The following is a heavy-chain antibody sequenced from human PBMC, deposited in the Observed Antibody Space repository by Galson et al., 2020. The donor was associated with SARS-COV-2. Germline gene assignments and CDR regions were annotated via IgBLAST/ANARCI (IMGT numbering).Heavy chain of an antibody. D-gene: IGHD2-2*01. CDR3: ASHPCSSTSCQYDYGMDV. CDR2: ISSSSSYI. V-gene: IGHV3-21*01. CDR1: GFTFSSYS. J-gene: IGHJ6*02. Sequence: TGGSLRLSCAASGFTFSSYSMNWVRQAPGKGLEWVSSISSSSSYIYYADSVKGRFTISRDNAKNSLYLQMNSLRAEDTAVYYCASHPCSSTSCQYDYGMDVWGQGTTVTVSS.